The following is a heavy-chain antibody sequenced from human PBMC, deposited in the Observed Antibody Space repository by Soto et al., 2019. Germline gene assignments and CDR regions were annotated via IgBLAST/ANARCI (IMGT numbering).Heavy chain of an antibody. CDR1: GYPFTGYY. CDR2: INPNSGGT. V-gene: IGHV1-2*02. Sequence: ASVKVYFKASGYPFTGYYVDWVRQAPGQGLEWMGWINPNSGGTNYAQKFQGRVTMTRDTSISTAYMELSRLRSDDTAVYYCARDLEVFVVPDVQYGMDVWGQGTPVTVSS. D-gene: IGHD2-2*01. CDR3: ARDLEVFVVPDVQYGMDV. J-gene: IGHJ6*02.